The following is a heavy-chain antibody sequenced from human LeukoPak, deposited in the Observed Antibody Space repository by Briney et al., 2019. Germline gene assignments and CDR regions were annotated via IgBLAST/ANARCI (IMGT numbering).Heavy chain of an antibody. CDR1: GGSISSSNW. V-gene: IGHV4-4*02. D-gene: IGHD6-19*01. CDR3: ARDRPGTPSSGWYRVPGAFDI. Sequence: SGTLSLTCAVSGGSISSSNWWSWVRQPPGKGLEWIGEIYHSGSTNYNPSLKSRVTISVDKSKNQFSLKLSSVTAADTAVYYCARDRPGTPSSGWYRVPGAFDIWGQGTMVTVSS. J-gene: IGHJ3*02. CDR2: IYHSGST.